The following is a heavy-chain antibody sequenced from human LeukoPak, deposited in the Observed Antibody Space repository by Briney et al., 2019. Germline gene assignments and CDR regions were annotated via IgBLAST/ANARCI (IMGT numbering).Heavy chain of an antibody. CDR1: GGSISSGSYY. Sequence: SETLSLTCTVSGGSISSGSYYWSWLRQPAGKGLEWIGRIYTSGSTNYNPSLKSRVTISVDTSKNQFSLKLSSVTAADTAVYYCARVTTIFGVVTDTFDIWGQGTMVTVSS. V-gene: IGHV4-61*02. CDR3: ARVTTIFGVVTDTFDI. D-gene: IGHD3-3*01. J-gene: IGHJ3*02. CDR2: IYTSGST.